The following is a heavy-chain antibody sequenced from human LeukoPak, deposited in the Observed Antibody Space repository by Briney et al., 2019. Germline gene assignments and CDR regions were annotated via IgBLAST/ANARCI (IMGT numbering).Heavy chain of an antibody. CDR1: GFTYSSYA. Sequence: PGGSLRLSCAASGFTYSSYATSWVRQAPGKGLEWVSAISGSGGSTYYADSVKGRFTISRDNSKNTLYLQMNSLRAEDTAVYYCAKWEHSLPNWFDPWGQGTLVTVSS. CDR3: AKWEHSLPNWFDP. D-gene: IGHD1-1*01. V-gene: IGHV3-23*01. CDR2: ISGSGGST. J-gene: IGHJ5*02.